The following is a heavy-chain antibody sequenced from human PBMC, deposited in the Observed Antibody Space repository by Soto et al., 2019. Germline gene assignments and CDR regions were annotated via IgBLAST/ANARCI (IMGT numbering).Heavy chain of an antibody. CDR3: ARSHKLVPPNWFDP. CDR2: IYYSGST. J-gene: IGHJ5*02. Sequence: QVQLQESGPGLVKPSQTLSLTCTVSGGSISSGGYYWSWIRQHPGKGLEWIGYIYYSGSTYYNPSLKSRVTRSVDTAQNQFSLKLSSVPAADTAVYYCARSHKLVPPNWFDPWGQGTLVTVSS. V-gene: IGHV4-31*03. D-gene: IGHD6-13*01. CDR1: GGSISSGGYY.